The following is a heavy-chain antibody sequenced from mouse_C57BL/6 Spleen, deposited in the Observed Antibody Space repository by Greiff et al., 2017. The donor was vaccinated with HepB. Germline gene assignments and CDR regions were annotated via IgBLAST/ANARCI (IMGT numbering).Heavy chain of an antibody. CDR3: ARYDGYYKN. Sequence: QVQLQQPGAELVMPGASVKLSCKASGYTFTSYWMHWVKQRPGQGLEWIGEIDPSDSYTNYNQKFKGKSTLTVDKSSSTAYMKLSSLTSEDSAVYYCARYDGYYKNWGQGTLVTVSA. J-gene: IGHJ3*01. D-gene: IGHD2-3*01. CDR2: IDPSDSYT. CDR1: GYTFTSYW. V-gene: IGHV1-69*01.